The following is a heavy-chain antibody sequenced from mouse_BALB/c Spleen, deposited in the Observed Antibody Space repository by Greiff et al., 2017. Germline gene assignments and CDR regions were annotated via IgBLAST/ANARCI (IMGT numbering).Heavy chain of an antibody. CDR2: ISSGSSTI. D-gene: IGHD2-4*01. J-gene: IGHJ4*01. CDR3: ARAHYYECDGYAMDY. CDR1: GFTFSSFG. Sequence: DVKLVESGGGLVQPGGSRKLSCAASGFTFSSFGMHWVRQAPEKGLGWVAYISSGSSTIYYADTVKGRFTITRDNPKNTLYLQMTSLRSEDTAMYYCARAHYYECDGYAMDYWGQGTSVTVSS. V-gene: IGHV5-17*02.